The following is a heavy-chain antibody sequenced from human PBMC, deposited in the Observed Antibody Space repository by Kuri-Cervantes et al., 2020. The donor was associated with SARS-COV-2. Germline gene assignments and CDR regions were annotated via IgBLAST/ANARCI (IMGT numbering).Heavy chain of an antibody. V-gene: IGHV1-2*02. J-gene: IGHJ2*01. CDR3: ARAHAYDFWSGYSHWYFDL. CDR1: GYTFTGYY. D-gene: IGHD3-3*01. CDR2: INPNSGGT. Sequence: ASVKVSCKASGYTFTGYYMHWVRQAPGQGLEWMGWINPNSGGTNYAQKFQGRVTITRNTSISTAYMELSSLRSEDTAVYYCARAHAYDFWSGYSHWYFDLWGRGTLVTVS.